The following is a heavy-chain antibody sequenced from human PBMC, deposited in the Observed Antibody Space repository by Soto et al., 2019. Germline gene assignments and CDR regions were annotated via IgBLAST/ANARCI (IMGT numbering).Heavy chain of an antibody. J-gene: IGHJ4*02. CDR2: IIPMFGTA. CDR3: ASGIQLWLRRINNGYSG. V-gene: IGHV1-69*12. Sequence: QVQLVQSGAEVKKPESSVKVSCKAPGGTFSTYAISWVRQAPGQGLEGMGGIIPMFGTANYAQRFQGRVTITADESTNTVYMEQSSLRSEDTAVYFCASGIQLWLRRINNGYSGWGQGTLVTVSS. CDR1: GGTFSTYA. D-gene: IGHD5-18*01.